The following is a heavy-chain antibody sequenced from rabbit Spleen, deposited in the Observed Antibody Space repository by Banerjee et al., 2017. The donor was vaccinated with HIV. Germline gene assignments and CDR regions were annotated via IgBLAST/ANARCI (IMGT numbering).Heavy chain of an antibody. V-gene: IGHV1S47*01. D-gene: IGHD8-1*01. J-gene: IGHJ6*01. CDR1: GFSFSSSC. CDR3: ARDTGTSFSTYGMDL. Sequence: QEQLVESGGGLVQPEGSLTLTCTASGFSFSSSCYMSWVRQAPGKGLEWIGYINTGSGSTNYASWVNGRFTLSRSTSLNTVTLQVTSLTVADTATYFCARDTGTSFSTYGMDLWGPGTLVT. CDR2: INTGSGST.